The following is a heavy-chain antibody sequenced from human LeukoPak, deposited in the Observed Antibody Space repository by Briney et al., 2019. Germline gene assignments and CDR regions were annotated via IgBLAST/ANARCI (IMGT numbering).Heavy chain of an antibody. CDR2: IYSGGST. Sequence: GGSLRLSCAASGFTVSSNYMSWVRQAPGKGLEWVSVIYSGGSTYYADSVKGRVTISRDNSKNTLYLQMNNLRAEDTAVYYGARTRWLFAFDYWGQGTLVTVSS. CDR3: ARTRWLFAFDY. J-gene: IGHJ4*02. D-gene: IGHD3-22*01. CDR1: GFTVSSNY. V-gene: IGHV3-66*01.